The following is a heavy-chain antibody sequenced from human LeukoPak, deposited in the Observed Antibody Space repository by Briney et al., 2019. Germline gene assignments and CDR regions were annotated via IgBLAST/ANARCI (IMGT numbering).Heavy chain of an antibody. CDR2: ISSSGSTI. CDR1: GFTFSDYY. D-gene: IGHD1-7*01. CDR3: AILTGTTDYCDY. Sequence: GGSLRLSCAASGFTFSDYYMSWIRQAPGKGLEWVSYISSSGSTIYYADSVKGRFTISRDNAKNSLYLQMNSLRAEDTAAYYCAILTGTTDYCDYWGQGTLVTVSS. J-gene: IGHJ4*02. V-gene: IGHV3-11*04.